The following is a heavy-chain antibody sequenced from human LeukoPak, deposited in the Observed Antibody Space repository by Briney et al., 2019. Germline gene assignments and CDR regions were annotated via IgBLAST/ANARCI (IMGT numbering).Heavy chain of an antibody. CDR3: ATLAAADTGY. CDR2: VSSDGSST. D-gene: IGHD6-13*01. Sequence: PGGSLRLSCAASGFSFSIYWMHWVRQAPGKGLAWVSRVSSDGSSTSYADSVKGRFTISRDNARNTLFLQMNSLRAEDTAVYYCATLAAADTGYWGQGTLVTVSS. J-gene: IGHJ4*02. CDR1: GFSFSIYW. V-gene: IGHV3-74*01.